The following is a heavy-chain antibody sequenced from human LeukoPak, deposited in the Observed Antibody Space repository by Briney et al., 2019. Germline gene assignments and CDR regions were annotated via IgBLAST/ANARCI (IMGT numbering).Heavy chain of an antibody. V-gene: IGHV3-48*04. Sequence: GGSLRLSCAASGFTFSSYSMNWVRQAPGKGLEWVSYISSSSSTIYYADSVKGRFTISRDNAKNSLYLQMNSLRAEDTAVYYCARDHSPHYYDSSGFFDYWGQGTLVTVSS. J-gene: IGHJ4*02. D-gene: IGHD3-22*01. CDR2: ISSSSSTI. CDR1: GFTFSSYS. CDR3: ARDHSPHYYDSSGFFDY.